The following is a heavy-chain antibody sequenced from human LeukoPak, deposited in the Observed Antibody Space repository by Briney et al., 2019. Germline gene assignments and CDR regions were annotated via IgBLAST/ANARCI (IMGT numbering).Heavy chain of an antibody. CDR3: ARDCCSSTSCYAGRWFDP. J-gene: IGHJ5*02. V-gene: IGHV4-59*01. CDR1: GGSISSYY. D-gene: IGHD2-2*01. CDR2: IYYSGST. Sequence: SETLSLTCTVSGGSISSYYWSWIRQPPGKGLEWIGYIYYSGSTNYNPSLKSRVTISVDTSKNQFPLKLSSVTAADTAVYYCARDCCSSTSCYAGRWFDPWGQGTLVTVSS.